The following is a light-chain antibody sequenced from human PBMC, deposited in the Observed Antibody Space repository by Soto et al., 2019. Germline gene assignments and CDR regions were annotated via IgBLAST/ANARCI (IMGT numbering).Light chain of an antibody. CDR2: ANS. CDR1: SSNIGAGYD. J-gene: IGLJ2*01. V-gene: IGLV1-40*01. CDR3: QSYDSSLSGSMV. Sequence: QSVLTQPPSVSGAPGQRVTISCTGSSSNIGAGYDVHWYQQLPGTAPKLLIYANSDRPSGVPDRFSGSKSGTSASLAITGLQAEDEADYYCQSYDSSLSGSMVFGGGTQLTVL.